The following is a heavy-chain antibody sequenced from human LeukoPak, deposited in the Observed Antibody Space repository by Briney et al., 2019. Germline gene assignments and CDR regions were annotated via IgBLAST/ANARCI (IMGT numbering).Heavy chain of an antibody. CDR3: AKDNAYSSGWLYYFDY. D-gene: IGHD6-19*01. CDR1: GFTFSSYA. V-gene: IGHV3-23*01. J-gene: IGHJ4*02. CDR2: IRGTGAGT. Sequence: GGSLRLSCEASGFTFSSYAMSWVRQAPGKGLEWVSGIRGTGAGTYYADSVKGRFTISRDKSKNTLYLQMNSLRAEDTAVYYCAKDNAYSSGWLYYFDYWGQGTLVTVSS.